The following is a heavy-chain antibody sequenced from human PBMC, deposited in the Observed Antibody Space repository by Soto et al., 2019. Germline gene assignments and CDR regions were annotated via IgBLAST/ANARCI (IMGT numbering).Heavy chain of an antibody. Sequence: QVQLVQSGAEVKKPGASVKVSCKASGYTFTSYDINWVRQAAGQRFEWAGWMNANTGKTGYAQKLQRRVTFTRDTSINTAYMELNSLRSDDTAIYYCASYFPARDPRSFDMWGQGTEVTVSS. V-gene: IGHV1-8*01. CDR3: ASYFPARDPRSFDM. CDR1: GYTFTSYD. J-gene: IGHJ3*02. CDR2: MNANTGKT. D-gene: IGHD6-6*01.